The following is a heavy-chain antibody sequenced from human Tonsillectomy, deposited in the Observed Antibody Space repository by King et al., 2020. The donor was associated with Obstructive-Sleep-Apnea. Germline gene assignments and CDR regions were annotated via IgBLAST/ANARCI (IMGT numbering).Heavy chain of an antibody. CDR1: GGSISSGGYY. J-gene: IGHJ3*02. CDR3: ARVPGQYDAFDI. CDR2: IYYSGNT. Sequence: LQLQESGPGLVKPSQTLSLTCSVSGGSISSGGYYWSWIRQHPGKGLEWIGYIYYSGNTYYNPSLKSRVTISVDTSNNQFSLRLSSVTAADTAVYYCARVPGQYDAFDIWGQGTRVTVSS. V-gene: IGHV4-31*03.